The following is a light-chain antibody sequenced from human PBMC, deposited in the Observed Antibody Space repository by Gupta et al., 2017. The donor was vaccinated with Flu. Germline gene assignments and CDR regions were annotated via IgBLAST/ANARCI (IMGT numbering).Light chain of an antibody. CDR3: QQDTAWPLT. CDR1: QTVYSN. CDR2: DAS. V-gene: IGKV3-15*01. J-gene: IGKJ4*01. Sequence: PGTLSVSPGERVTLSCRASQTVYSNLAWYQQKPGQAPRLLIYDASTRATGIPARFSGSGSGTEFTLTISGLQSEDFAVYYCQQDTAWPLTFGGGTKVEIK.